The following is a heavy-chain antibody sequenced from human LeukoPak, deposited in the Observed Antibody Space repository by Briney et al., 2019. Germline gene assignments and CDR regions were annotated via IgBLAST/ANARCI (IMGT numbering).Heavy chain of an antibody. D-gene: IGHD2-15*01. CDR3: ARRGTTYCTVDSCHPNWFDP. CDR1: GFTFSDYY. Sequence: GGSLRLSCAASGFTFSDYYMTWIRQAPGRGLEWISYINGSSSDTSYADSVRGRFTISRDNAKNSLYLLMNSLRVEDTAVYYCARRGTTYCTVDSCHPNWFDPWGQGTLVTVSS. CDR2: INGSSSDT. J-gene: IGHJ5*02. V-gene: IGHV3-11*03.